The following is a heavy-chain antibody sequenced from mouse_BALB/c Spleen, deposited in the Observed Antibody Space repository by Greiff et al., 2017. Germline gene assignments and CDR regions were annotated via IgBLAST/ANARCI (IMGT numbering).Heavy chain of an antibody. J-gene: IGHJ3*01. D-gene: IGHD3-3*01. CDR2: IYPGDGDT. Sequence: VKLVESGAELVRPGSSVKISCKASGYAFSSYWMNWVKQRPGQGLEWIGQIYPGDGDTNYNGKFKGKATLTADKSSSTAYMQLSSLTSEDSAVYFCARGTLGGPEFAYWGQGTLVTVSA. V-gene: IGHV1-80*01. CDR3: ARGTLGGPEFAY. CDR1: GYAFSSYW.